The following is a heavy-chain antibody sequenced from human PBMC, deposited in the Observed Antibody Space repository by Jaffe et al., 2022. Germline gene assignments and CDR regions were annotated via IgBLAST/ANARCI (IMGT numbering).Heavy chain of an antibody. J-gene: IGHJ4*02. CDR3: AREDIAVAGADFDY. Sequence: QVQLQESGPGLVKPSETLSLTCAVSGYSISSGYYWGWIRQPPGKGLEWIGSIYHSGSTYYNPSLKSRVTISVDTSKNQFSLKLSSVTAADTAVYYCAREDIAVAGADFDYWGQGTLVTVSS. D-gene: IGHD6-19*01. V-gene: IGHV4-38-2*02. CDR1: GYSISSGYY. CDR2: IYHSGST.